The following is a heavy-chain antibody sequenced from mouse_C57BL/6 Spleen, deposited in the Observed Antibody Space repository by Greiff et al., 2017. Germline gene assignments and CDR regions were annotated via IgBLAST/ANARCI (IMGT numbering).Heavy chain of an antibody. CDR1: GFNIKDYY. J-gene: IGHJ2*01. D-gene: IGHD1-1*01. CDR3: ARSITTVVAHFDY. Sequence: EVQLQQSGAELVKPGASVKLSCTASGFNIKDYYMHWVKQRTEQGLEWIGRIDPEDGETKYAPKCQGKATITADTSSNTAYLQLISLSSEDTAVYYCARSITTVVAHFDYWGQGTTLTVSS. V-gene: IGHV14-2*01. CDR2: IDPEDGET.